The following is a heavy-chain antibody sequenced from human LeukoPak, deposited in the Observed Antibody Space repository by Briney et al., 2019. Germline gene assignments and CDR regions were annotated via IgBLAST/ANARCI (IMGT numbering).Heavy chain of an antibody. CDR2: ISTSGSGT. CDR3: AKPREQQLLRIAFDV. V-gene: IGHV3-23*01. J-gene: IGHJ3*01. D-gene: IGHD5/OR15-5a*01. CDR1: GFTFSSYS. Sequence: GGSLRLSCAASGFTFSSYSMNWVRQAPGKGLEWVSVISTSGSGTYYADSVKGRFTTSRDNSKNTLYLQLNNLRAEDTAVYYCAKPREQQLLRIAFDVWGQGTMVTVSS.